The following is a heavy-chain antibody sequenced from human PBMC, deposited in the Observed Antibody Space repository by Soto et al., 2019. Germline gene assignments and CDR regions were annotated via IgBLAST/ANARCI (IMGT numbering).Heavy chain of an antibody. J-gene: IGHJ3*02. CDR1: GGSISSSNW. Sequence: SETLSLTCAVSGGSISSSNWWRWVRQPPGKGLEWIGEIYHSGSTNYNPSLKSRVTISVDKSKNQFSLKLSSVTAADTAVYYCARDDSSGPIAFDIWGQGTMVTVSS. V-gene: IGHV4-4*02. CDR3: ARDDSSGPIAFDI. D-gene: IGHD3-22*01. CDR2: IYHSGST.